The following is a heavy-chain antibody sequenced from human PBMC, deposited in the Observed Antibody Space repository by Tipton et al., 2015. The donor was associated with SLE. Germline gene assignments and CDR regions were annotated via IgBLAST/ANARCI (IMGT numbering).Heavy chain of an antibody. V-gene: IGHV4-34*01. CDR3: EGSVAGTDY. J-gene: IGHJ4*02. CDR2: INHSGST. CDR1: GGSFSGYY. Sequence: TLSLTCAVYGGSFSGYYWSWIRQPPGKGLELIGEINHSGSTNYNPSLKSRVTISVDTSKNQFSLKLSSVTAADTAVYYCEGSVAGTDYWGQGTLVTVSS. D-gene: IGHD6-19*01.